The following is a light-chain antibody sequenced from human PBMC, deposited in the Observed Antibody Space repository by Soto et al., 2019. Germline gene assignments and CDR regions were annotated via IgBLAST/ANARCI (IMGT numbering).Light chain of an antibody. Sequence: SVLTQPASGSGSPGQSITISCTGTSSDVGTYNLVSWYQQHPGKAPKLMIFEGSKRPSGVSNRFSGSKSGDTASLTISGLQAEDEADYYCCSYARSSTYVFGTGTKVTVL. J-gene: IGLJ1*01. CDR1: SSDVGTYNL. V-gene: IGLV2-23*01. CDR3: CSYARSSTYV. CDR2: EGS.